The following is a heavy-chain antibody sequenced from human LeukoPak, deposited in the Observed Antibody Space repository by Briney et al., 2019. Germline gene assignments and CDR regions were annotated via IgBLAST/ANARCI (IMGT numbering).Heavy chain of an antibody. J-gene: IGHJ4*02. CDR3: ARDLGYYDSSGYPLGY. CDR1: GGSISSYY. CDR2: IYYSGGT. V-gene: IGHV4-59*01. D-gene: IGHD3-22*01. Sequence: PSETLSLTCAVSGGSISSYYWSWIRQPPGKGLEWIGYIYYSGGTNYNPSLKSRVTISVDTSKNQFSLKLSSVTAADTAVYYCARDLGYYDSSGYPLGYWGQGTLVTVSS.